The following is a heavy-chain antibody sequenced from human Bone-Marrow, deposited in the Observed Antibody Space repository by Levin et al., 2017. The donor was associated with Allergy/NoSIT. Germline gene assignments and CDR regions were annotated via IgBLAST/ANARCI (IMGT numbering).Heavy chain of an antibody. Sequence: GGSLRLSCAASGFTFSSYAMHWVRQAPGKGLEWVAVISYDGSNKYYADSVKGRFTISRDNSKNTLYLQMNSLRAEDTAVYYCARESWLDDFWSGYDTRYYYYYYMDVWGKGTTVTVSS. CDR1: GFTFSSYA. J-gene: IGHJ6*03. CDR3: ARESWLDDFWSGYDTRYYYYYYMDV. CDR2: ISYDGSNK. V-gene: IGHV3-30-3*01. D-gene: IGHD3-3*01.